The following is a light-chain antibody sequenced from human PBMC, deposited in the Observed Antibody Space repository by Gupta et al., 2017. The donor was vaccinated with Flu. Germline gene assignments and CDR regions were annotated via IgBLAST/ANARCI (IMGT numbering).Light chain of an antibody. Sequence: QSVLTHPPSVPAAPGHQVTIPCSRCSSTIGNNYVSWYQQLPGTAPKLLIYENNKRPSGIPDRFSGSKSGTSATLGITGLQTGDEGDYYCGTWDTSMSAGGVFGGGTKLTVL. J-gene: IGLJ3*02. CDR1: SSTIGNNY. V-gene: IGLV1-51*02. CDR3: GTWDTSMSAGGV. CDR2: ENN.